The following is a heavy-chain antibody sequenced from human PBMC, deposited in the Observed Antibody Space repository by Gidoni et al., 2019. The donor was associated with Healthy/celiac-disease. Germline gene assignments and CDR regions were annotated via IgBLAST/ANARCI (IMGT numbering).Heavy chain of an antibody. CDR3: AVRNSGYDLFDY. D-gene: IGHD5-12*01. Sequence: QVQLQESGPGLVKPSETLSLTCAVSGYSSSSGYYWGWIRQPPGKGLEWIGSIYPSGSTYYNPSLKSRVTISVDTSKNQFSLTLSSVTAADTAVYYCAVRNSGYDLFDYWGQGTLVTVSS. V-gene: IGHV4-38-2*01. CDR1: GYSSSSGYY. CDR2: IYPSGST. J-gene: IGHJ4*02.